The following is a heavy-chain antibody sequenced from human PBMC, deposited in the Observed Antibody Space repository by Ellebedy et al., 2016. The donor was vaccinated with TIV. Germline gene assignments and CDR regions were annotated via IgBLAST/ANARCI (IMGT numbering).Heavy chain of an antibody. CDR1: GDSVNDPTYY. CDR2: IYHTGST. CDR3: ARQGGGYNWNNIVN. V-gene: IGHV4-61*01. Sequence: GSLRLSCTVSGDSVNDPTYYWSWIRQSPGKGLEWIGYIYHTGSTNYNPSLKSRVTMSVDTSKNQFSLKLSSVTAADTALYYRARQGGGYNWNNIVNWGQGTLVTVSS. J-gene: IGHJ4*02. D-gene: IGHD1/OR15-1a*01.